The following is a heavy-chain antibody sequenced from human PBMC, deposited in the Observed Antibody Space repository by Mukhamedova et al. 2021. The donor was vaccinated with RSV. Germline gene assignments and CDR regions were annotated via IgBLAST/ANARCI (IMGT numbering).Heavy chain of an antibody. CDR3: AREGQQREEIDY. V-gene: IGHV3-30*07. J-gene: IGHJ4*02. D-gene: IGHD6-13*01. Sequence: RDNSKNTLYLQMNSLRAEDTAVYYCAREGQQREEIDYWGQGTLVTVSS.